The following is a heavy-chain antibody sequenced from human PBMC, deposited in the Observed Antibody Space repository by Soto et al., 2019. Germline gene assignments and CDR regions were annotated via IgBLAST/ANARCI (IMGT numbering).Heavy chain of an antibody. J-gene: IGHJ4*02. D-gene: IGHD2-15*01. Sequence: SVKVSCKASGYTFTSSAMQWVRQARGQRLEWIGRIIPILGIANYAQKFQGRVTITADKSTSTAYMELSSLRSEDTAVYYCARAPRPRYCSGGSCYYFDYWGQGTLVTVSS. CDR3: ARAPRPRYCSGGSCYYFDY. CDR2: IIPILGIA. CDR1: GYTFTSSA. V-gene: IGHV1-69*04.